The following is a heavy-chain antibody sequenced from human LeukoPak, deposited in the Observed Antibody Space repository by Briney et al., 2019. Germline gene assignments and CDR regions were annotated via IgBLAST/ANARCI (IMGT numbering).Heavy chain of an antibody. CDR1: GYSFTNYW. Sequence: GESLKISCKGSGYSFTNYWIAWVRQLPGKGLEWMGIIFPGDSDIRYSPSFQGQVTISADKSINTAYLQWSRLKASDSAMYYCARHVRAAGYSSGWFFRGHFDYWGQGVLVTVSS. CDR3: ARHVRAAGYSSGWFFRGHFDY. D-gene: IGHD6-19*01. CDR2: IFPGDSDI. J-gene: IGHJ4*02. V-gene: IGHV5-51*01.